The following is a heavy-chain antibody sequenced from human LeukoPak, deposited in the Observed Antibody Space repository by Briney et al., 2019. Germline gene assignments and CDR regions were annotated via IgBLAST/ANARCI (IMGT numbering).Heavy chain of an antibody. CDR1: GFTFSSYA. Sequence: GGSLRLSCAASGFTFSSYAMSWVRQAPGKGLEWVSAISGSGGSTYYADSVKGRFTISRDNSKNTLYLQMNSLRAEDTAVYYCAKAPPENYDSSGYSVAEYFQHWGQGTLVTVSS. D-gene: IGHD3-22*01. CDR2: ISGSGGST. V-gene: IGHV3-23*01. CDR3: AKAPPENYDSSGYSVAEYFQH. J-gene: IGHJ1*01.